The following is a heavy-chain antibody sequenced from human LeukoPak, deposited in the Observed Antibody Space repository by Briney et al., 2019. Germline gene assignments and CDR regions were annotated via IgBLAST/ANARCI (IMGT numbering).Heavy chain of an antibody. V-gene: IGHV1-46*01. CDR3: ARGGQVPAAKAFDP. D-gene: IGHD2-2*01. Sequence: ASVKVSCKASGYTFTSYYMHWVRQAPGQGLEWMGIINPSGGSTSYAQKFQGWVTMTRDTSISTAYMELSRLRSDDTAVYYCARGGQVPAAKAFDPWGQGTLVTVSS. J-gene: IGHJ5*02. CDR1: GYTFTSYY. CDR2: INPSGGST.